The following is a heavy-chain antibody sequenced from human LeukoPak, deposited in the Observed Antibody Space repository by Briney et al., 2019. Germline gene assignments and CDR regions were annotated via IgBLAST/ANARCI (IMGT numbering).Heavy chain of an antibody. Sequence: GRSLRLSCAASGLTFSSYGMHWVRQAPGKGLEWVAVISYDGTNKYYADSVRGRFTISRDNSKNTLYLQMDSLRTEDTAVYYCARVELYASGWYGSIDYWGQGTLVAVSS. CDR3: ARVELYASGWYGSIDY. D-gene: IGHD6-19*01. J-gene: IGHJ4*02. V-gene: IGHV3-30*03. CDR1: GLTFSSYG. CDR2: ISYDGTNK.